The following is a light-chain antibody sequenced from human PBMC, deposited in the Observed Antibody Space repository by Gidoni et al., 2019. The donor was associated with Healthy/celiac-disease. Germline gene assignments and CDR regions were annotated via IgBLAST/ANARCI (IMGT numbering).Light chain of an antibody. J-gene: IGLJ1*01. CDR1: SSDVGGYNY. CDR2: EVS. V-gene: IGLV2-14*01. CDR3: SSYTSSSTYYV. Sequence: SCTGTSSDVGGYNYVSWYQQHPGKAPKLMIYEVSNRPSGVSNRFSGSKSGNTASLTISGLQAEDEADYYCSSYTSSSTYYVFGTGTKVTVL.